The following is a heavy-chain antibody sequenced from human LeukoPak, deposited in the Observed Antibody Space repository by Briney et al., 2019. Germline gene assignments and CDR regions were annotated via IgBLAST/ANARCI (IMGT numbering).Heavy chain of an antibody. J-gene: IGHJ4*02. Sequence: GKSLRLSCAASGFTFSNYGMHWVRQAPGKGLEWVAIIWYDGSNKYYADSVKGRFTISRDNSKNTLYLQMNSLRAEDTAIYYCATVRGSSGTYYIDYWGQGTLVTVSS. CDR2: IWYDGSNK. V-gene: IGHV3-33*01. CDR3: ATVRGSSGTYYIDY. D-gene: IGHD3-10*01. CDR1: GFTFSNYG.